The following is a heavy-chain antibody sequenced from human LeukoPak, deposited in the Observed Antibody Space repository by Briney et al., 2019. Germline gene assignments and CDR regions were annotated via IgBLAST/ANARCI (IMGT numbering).Heavy chain of an antibody. D-gene: IGHD2-15*01. CDR3: ARDPEAYCSGGSCRGPLDY. CDR1: GYTFTSYG. V-gene: IGHV1-18*01. CDR2: ISAYNGNT. J-gene: IGHJ4*02. Sequence: ASVKVSCKASGYTFTSYGISWVRQAPGQGLEWMGWISAYNGNTNYAQKLQGRVTMTTDTSTSTACMELRSLRSDDTAVYYCARDPEAYCSGGSCRGPLDYWGQGTLVTVSS.